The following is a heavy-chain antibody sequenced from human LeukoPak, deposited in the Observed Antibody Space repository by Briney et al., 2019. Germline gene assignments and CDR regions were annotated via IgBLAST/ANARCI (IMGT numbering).Heavy chain of an antibody. V-gene: IGHV4-59*12. D-gene: IGHD3-9*01. CDR1: GGSISSYY. CDR2: MYYSGST. CDR3: ARLDILTGYLWDY. J-gene: IGHJ4*02. Sequence: PSETLSLTCTASGGSISSYYWSWIRQPPGKGLEWIGYMYYSGSTNYNPSLKSRVTISVDTSKNQFSLKLSSVTAADTAVYYCARLDILTGYLWDYWGQGTLVTVSS.